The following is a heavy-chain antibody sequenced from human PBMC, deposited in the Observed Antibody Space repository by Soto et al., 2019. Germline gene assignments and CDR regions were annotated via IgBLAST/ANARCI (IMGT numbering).Heavy chain of an antibody. V-gene: IGHV4-31*03. CDR1: GGSISSGGYY. Sequence: QVQLQESGPGLVKPSQTLSLTCTVSGGSISSGGYYWSWIRQHPGKGLEWIGYIYYSGSTYYNPSLKSRVTTSVDTSKNQFPLKLSSVTAADTAVYYCARSGYYYDSSGYYSGALDYYYYGMDVWGQGTTVTVSS. CDR2: IYYSGST. CDR3: ARSGYYYDSSGYYSGALDYYYYGMDV. J-gene: IGHJ6*02. D-gene: IGHD3-22*01.